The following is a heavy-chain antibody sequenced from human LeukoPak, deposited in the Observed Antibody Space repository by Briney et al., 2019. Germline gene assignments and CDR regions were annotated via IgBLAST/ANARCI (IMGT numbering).Heavy chain of an antibody. CDR2: INPDNGVT. CDR3: ARVSPHQPLPDY. Sequence: GASVKVSCKASGYTFTNFYIHWMRQALGQGLEWMGWINPDNGVTDYAQKFQGWVTMTRDTSISTAYMELSRLRSDDTAVYYCARVSPHQPLPDYWGQGTLVTVSS. J-gene: IGHJ4*02. V-gene: IGHV1-2*04. CDR1: GYTFTNFY. D-gene: IGHD2-2*01.